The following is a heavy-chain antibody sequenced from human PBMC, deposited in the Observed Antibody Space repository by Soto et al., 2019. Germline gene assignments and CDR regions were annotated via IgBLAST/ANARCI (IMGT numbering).Heavy chain of an antibody. CDR3: ARVGSGRYHSFYGRDV. V-gene: IGHV1-69*01. Sequence: QVQLVQSGAEVKKPGSSVRVSCTASGGTFSSYAISWVRQAPGQGLEWMGGIIPIFGTTKYAAKFQGRVTLTADGSTNTAYMDLSSLRSDDTALYYCARVGSGRYHSFYGRDVWGQGTTVTVSS. D-gene: IGHD1-26*01. CDR2: IIPIFGTT. CDR1: GGTFSSYA. J-gene: IGHJ6*02.